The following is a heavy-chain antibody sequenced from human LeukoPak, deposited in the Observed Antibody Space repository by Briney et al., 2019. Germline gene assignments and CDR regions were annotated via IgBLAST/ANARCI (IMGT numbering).Heavy chain of an antibody. CDR3: ARGSWAGGNGFDI. D-gene: IGHD1-14*01. CDR2: ISSSDNTI. CDR1: GFTFSSYE. V-gene: IGHV3-48*03. Sequence: GGSLRLSCAASGFTFSSYEMNWVRQAPGKGLEWVSYISSSDNTIYYADSVKGRFTISRDNAKKSLYLQMNSLRAEDTAVYYCARGSWAGGNGFDIWGQGTMVTVSS. J-gene: IGHJ3*02.